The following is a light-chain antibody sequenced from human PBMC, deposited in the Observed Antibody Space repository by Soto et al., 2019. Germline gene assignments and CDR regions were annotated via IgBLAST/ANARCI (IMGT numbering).Light chain of an antibody. V-gene: IGKV1-5*03. J-gene: IGKJ1*01. CDR3: QQYNSYPWT. Sequence: IQMTQSPSTLSASVGDRVTFTCRASQTISTWLAWYQQKPGEAPKLRIYKASTLEVGVPSRFSASGSGTEFTLTINTLQPADFATYYCQQYNSYPWTFGQGTKV. CDR1: QTISTW. CDR2: KAS.